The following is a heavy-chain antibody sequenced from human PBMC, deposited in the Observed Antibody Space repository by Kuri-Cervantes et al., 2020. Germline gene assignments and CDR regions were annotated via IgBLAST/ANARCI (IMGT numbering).Heavy chain of an antibody. J-gene: IGHJ6*02. Sequence: SVKVSCKASGGTFSSYAISWVRQAPGQGLEWMGGIIPIFGTANYAQKFQGRVTITADESTSTAYMELSSLRSEDTAVYYCARDGTGSSWYRYYGMDVWGQGTTVTVSS. D-gene: IGHD6-13*01. CDR2: IIPIFGTA. CDR1: GGTFSSYA. CDR3: ARDGTGSSWYRYYGMDV. V-gene: IGHV1-69*13.